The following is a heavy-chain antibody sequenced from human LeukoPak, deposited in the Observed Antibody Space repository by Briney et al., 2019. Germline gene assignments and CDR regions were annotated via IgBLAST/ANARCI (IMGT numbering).Heavy chain of an antibody. CDR1: GGTFSSYA. CDR2: IIPIFGTA. J-gene: IGHJ5*02. V-gene: IGHV1-69*13. D-gene: IGHD1-26*01. CDR3: AREGWGVGAYNWFDP. Sequence: ASVKVSCKASGGTFSSYAISWVRQAPGQGLEWVGGIIPIFGTANYAQKFQGRVTITADESTSTAYMELSSLRSEDTAVYYCAREGWGVGAYNWFDPWGQGTLVTVSS.